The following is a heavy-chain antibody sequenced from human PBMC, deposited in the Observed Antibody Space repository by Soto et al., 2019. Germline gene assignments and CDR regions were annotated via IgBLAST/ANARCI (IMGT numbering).Heavy chain of an antibody. J-gene: IGHJ5*01. V-gene: IGHV4-30-4*08. D-gene: IGHD2-15*01. CDR2: IYKSATT. CDR3: ARGRYCLTGRCFPNWFDS. CDR1: GDSISTVDYF. Sequence: SETLSLTCAVSGDSISTVDYFWAWIRQPPGQALEYIGYIYKSATTYYNPSFESRVAISLDTSKSQFSLNVTSVTAADTAVYFCARGRYCLTGRCFPNWFDSWGQGTLVTVSS.